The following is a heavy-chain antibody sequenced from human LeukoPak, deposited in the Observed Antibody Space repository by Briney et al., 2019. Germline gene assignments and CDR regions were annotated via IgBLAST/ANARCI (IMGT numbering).Heavy chain of an antibody. D-gene: IGHD6-13*01. J-gene: IGHJ4*02. CDR2: ISKDGFNY. V-gene: IGHV3-30*14. CDR3: ARGVYASSWSLDS. Sequence: GGSLRLSCAASGFTFSSYAMHWVRQAPGKGLEWVAVISKDGFNYYYGDSVKGRFTISRDNSKNTLYLQMNSLRPEDTALYYCARGVYASSWSLDSWGQGTLVTVSS. CDR1: GFTFSSYA.